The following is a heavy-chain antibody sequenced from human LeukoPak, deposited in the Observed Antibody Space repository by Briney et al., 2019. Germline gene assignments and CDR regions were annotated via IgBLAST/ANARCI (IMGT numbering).Heavy chain of an antibody. V-gene: IGHV3-9*01. D-gene: IGHD6-19*01. CDR1: GFTFDDYA. CDR3: AKDRYSSGWYYFDY. J-gene: IGHJ4*02. CDR2: ISWNSGSI. Sequence: GGSLRLSCAATGFTFDDYAMHWVRQAPGKGLEWVSGISWNSGSIGYADSVKGRFTISRDNAKNSLYLQMNSLRAEDTALYYCAKDRYSSGWYYFDYWGQGTLVTVSS.